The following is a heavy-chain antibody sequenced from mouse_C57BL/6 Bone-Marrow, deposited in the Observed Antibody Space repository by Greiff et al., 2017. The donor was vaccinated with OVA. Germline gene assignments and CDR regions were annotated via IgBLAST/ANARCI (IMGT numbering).Heavy chain of an antibody. CDR3: ARIITTVVARGHWYFDV. V-gene: IGHV5-12*01. Sequence: EVHLVESGGGLVQPGGSLKLSCAASGFTFSDYYMYWVRQTPEKRLEWVAYISNGGGSTYYPDTVKGRFTISRDNAKNTLYLQMSRLKSEDTAMYYCARIITTVVARGHWYFDVWGTGTTVTVSS. CDR1: GFTFSDYY. CDR2: ISNGGGST. J-gene: IGHJ1*03. D-gene: IGHD1-1*01.